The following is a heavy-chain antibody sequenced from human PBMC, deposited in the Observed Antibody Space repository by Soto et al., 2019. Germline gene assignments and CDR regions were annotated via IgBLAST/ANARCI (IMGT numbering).Heavy chain of an antibody. CDR3: XXXXXDSLQDI. D-gene: IGHD2-15*01. CDR1: GFNFSGSA. J-gene: IGHJ4*02. CDR2: IRGRAKKYAT. Sequence: EVQLVESGGDLVQPGGSLKLSCTGLGFNFSGSALHWVRQPSGKGLEWVGRIRGRAKKYATSYATSVRGRFYLSRDDSXXXXXXXXXXXXXXXXXXXXXXXXXXDSLQDIWGQGTLVTVSS. V-gene: IGHV3-73*01.